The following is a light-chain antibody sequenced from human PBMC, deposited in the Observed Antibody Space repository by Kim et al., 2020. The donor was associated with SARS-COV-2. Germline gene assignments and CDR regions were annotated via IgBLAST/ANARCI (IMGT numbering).Light chain of an antibody. CDR1: QSVSNW. CDR3: QQNQSCPT. CDR2: KAS. Sequence: DIQMTQSPSTLPASLGDRVTITCRASQSVSNWLAWYQQKPGRAPQLLIYKASYLEGGVPSRFSGSGSGTEFTLTISSLQPDDLGTYYCQQNQSCPTFGQGTKVDIK. V-gene: IGKV1-5*03. J-gene: IGKJ1*01.